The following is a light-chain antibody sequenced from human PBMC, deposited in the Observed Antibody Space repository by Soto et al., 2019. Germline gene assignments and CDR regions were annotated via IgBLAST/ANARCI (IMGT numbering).Light chain of an antibody. V-gene: IGLV2-14*01. J-gene: IGLJ3*02. CDR1: SSDVGGYNY. CDR2: EVS. CDR3: SSYTGSSTPL. Sequence: QSALTQPASVSGSLGQSITISCTGTSSDVGGYNYVSWYQHHPGKAPKLMIYEVSNRPSGVSNRFSGSKSGNTASLTISGLQAEDVADYYCSSYTGSSTPLFGGGTKLTVL.